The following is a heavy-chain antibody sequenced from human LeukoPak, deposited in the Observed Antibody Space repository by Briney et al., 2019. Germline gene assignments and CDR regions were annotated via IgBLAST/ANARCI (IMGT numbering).Heavy chain of an antibody. CDR1: GFTFSGYE. V-gene: IGHV3-48*03. CDR3: ARDLHRWELPDY. J-gene: IGHJ4*02. CDR2: ISSSGSTI. Sequence: GGSLRLSCAASGFTFSGYEMNWVRQAPGKGLEWVSYISSSGSTIYYADSVKGRFTISRDNAKNSLYLQMNSLRAEDTAVYYCARDLHRWELPDYWGQGTLVTVSS. D-gene: IGHD1-26*01.